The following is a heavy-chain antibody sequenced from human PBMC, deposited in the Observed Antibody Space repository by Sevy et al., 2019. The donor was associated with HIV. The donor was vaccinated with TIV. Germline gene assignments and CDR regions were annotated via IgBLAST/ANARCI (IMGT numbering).Heavy chain of an antibody. D-gene: IGHD2-2*01. CDR3: AREDPSSTSCQFDY. V-gene: IGHV4-38-2*02. J-gene: IGHJ4*02. Sequence: SETLSLTCAVSGYSISSGYYWGWIRQPPGKGLEWIGSIYHSGSTYYNPSLKSRVTISVDTSKNQFSLKLSSVTAADTAVYYCAREDPSSTSCQFDYWGQGTLVTVSS. CDR1: GYSISSGYY. CDR2: IYHSGST.